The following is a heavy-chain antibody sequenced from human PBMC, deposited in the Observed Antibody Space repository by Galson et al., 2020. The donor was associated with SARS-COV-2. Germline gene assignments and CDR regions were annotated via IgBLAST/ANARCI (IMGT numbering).Heavy chain of an antibody. V-gene: IGHV1-2*02. CDR1: GYTFTGFC. J-gene: IGHJ5*01. D-gene: IGHD3-10*01. CDR2: INPNSDGT. CDR3: AREISVVRGVSGWFDS. Sequence: GESLKISCKASGYTFTGFCIHWVRQAPGQGLEWMGWINPNSDGTNYAQKFQGRVTMTRDTSISTAYMELTRLRSDDTAVYYCAREISVVRGVSGWFDSWGQGTLVTVSS.